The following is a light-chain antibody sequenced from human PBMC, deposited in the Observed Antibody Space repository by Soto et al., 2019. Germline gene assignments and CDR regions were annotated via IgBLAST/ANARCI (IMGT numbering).Light chain of an antibody. J-gene: IGKJ4*01. CDR1: QSVSSY. CDR2: DAS. Sequence: ELVLTQSPATVSLSPGERSTLSSKARQSVSSYLAWYQQKPGQAPRLLIYDASNRATGIPARFSGSGSGTDFTLTISSLEPEDFAVYYCQQRSNWPLTFGGGTKVDI. CDR3: QQRSNWPLT. V-gene: IGKV3-11*01.